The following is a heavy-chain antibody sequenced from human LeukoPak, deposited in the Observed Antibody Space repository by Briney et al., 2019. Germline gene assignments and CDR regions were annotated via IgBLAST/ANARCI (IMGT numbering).Heavy chain of an antibody. J-gene: IGHJ6*02. CDR1: GFTFSSYG. D-gene: IGHD6-19*01. Sequence: PGGSLRLSCAASGFTFSSYGMHWVRQAPGKGLEWVAFIRYDGSNKYYADSVKGRFTISRDDSKNTLYLQMNSLTTEDTALYYCAKDPSSGWYRWSMDVWGQGTTVTVSS. CDR2: IRYDGSNK. V-gene: IGHV3-30*02. CDR3: AKDPSSGWYRWSMDV.